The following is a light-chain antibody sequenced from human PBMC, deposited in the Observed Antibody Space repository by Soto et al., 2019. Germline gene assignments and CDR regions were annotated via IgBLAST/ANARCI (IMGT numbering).Light chain of an antibody. J-gene: IGLJ3*02. Sequence: QSALTQPASVSGSPGQSITISCTGTSSDIGAYNHVSWYQQYPGKAPTLVIYEVTNRPSGVSSRFSGSKSGNTASLTISGLQAEDEGDYYCSSYTTSDTWVFXGGTNVTVL. CDR2: EVT. CDR1: SSDIGAYNH. CDR3: SSYTTSDTWV. V-gene: IGLV2-14*01.